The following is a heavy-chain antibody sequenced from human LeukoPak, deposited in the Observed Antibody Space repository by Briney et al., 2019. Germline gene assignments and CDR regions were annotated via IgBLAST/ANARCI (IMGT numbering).Heavy chain of an antibody. CDR3: ARDRRVYGDSN. D-gene: IGHD4-17*01. J-gene: IGHJ4*02. Sequence: GGSLRLSCAASGFTLSNYWMSWVRQAPGKGLQWVANIKQDGSEKYYVNSVKGRFTISRDNAKNSLYLQMNSLRAEDTAVYYCARDRRVYGDSNWGQGTLVTVSS. V-gene: IGHV3-7*03. CDR1: GFTLSNYW. CDR2: IKQDGSEK.